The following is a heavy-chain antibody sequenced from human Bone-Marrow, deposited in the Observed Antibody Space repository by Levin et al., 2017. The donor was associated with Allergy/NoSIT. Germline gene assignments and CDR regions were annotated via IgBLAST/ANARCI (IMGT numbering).Heavy chain of an antibody. V-gene: IGHV3-21*01. Sequence: GGSLRLSCTVSGFTFSIYSINWVRQAPGKGLEWVSSISSSGSDMYYVDSVKGRFTISRDNAKNSLTLQMNSLRAEDTAVYYCARGIIGDVRVAHKEAFDIWGQGTMVFVSS. D-gene: IGHD2-8*02. CDR2: ISSSGSDM. CDR3: ARGIIGDVRVAHKEAFDI. J-gene: IGHJ3*02. CDR1: GFTFSIYS.